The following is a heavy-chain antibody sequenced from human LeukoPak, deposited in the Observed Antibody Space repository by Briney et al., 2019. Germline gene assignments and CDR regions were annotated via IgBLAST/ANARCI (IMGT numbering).Heavy chain of an antibody. CDR3: ARDMVAAAGRSYYYYGMDV. D-gene: IGHD6-13*01. J-gene: IGHJ6*02. CDR2: IYHSGST. Sequence: SETLSLTCAVSGGSISSSNWWSWVRQPPGKGLEWIGEIYHSGSTNYNPSLKSRVTISVDKSKNQFSLKLSSVTAADTAVYYCARDMVAAAGRSYYYYGMDVWGQGTTVTVSS. CDR1: GGSISSSNW. V-gene: IGHV4-4*02.